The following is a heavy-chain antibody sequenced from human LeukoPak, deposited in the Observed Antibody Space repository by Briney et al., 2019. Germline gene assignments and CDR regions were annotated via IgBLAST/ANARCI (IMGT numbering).Heavy chain of an antibody. Sequence: PGGSLRLSCAASGFTLSSYAMDWVRQAPGKGLERVAVISYDGSNKYYADSVKGRFTISRDNSKNTLYLQMNSLRAEDTAVYYCARDLSGSGSYWGQGTLVTVSS. CDR2: ISYDGSNK. V-gene: IGHV3-30*04. D-gene: IGHD3-10*01. CDR3: ARDLSGSGSY. CDR1: GFTLSSYA. J-gene: IGHJ4*02.